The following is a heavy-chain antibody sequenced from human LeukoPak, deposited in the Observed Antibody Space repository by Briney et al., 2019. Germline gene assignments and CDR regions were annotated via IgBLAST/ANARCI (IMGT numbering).Heavy chain of an antibody. Sequence: GGSLRLSCAASGFTFSSYSMNWVRQAPGKGLEWVSSISSSSSYIYYADSVKGRFTISRDNAKNSLYLQMNSLRAEDTAVYYCAKDVGEDFWSGYYYYYYYMDVWGKGTTVTVSS. J-gene: IGHJ6*03. V-gene: IGHV3-21*01. CDR3: AKDVGEDFWSGYYYYYYYMDV. CDR2: ISSSSSYI. CDR1: GFTFSSYS. D-gene: IGHD3-3*01.